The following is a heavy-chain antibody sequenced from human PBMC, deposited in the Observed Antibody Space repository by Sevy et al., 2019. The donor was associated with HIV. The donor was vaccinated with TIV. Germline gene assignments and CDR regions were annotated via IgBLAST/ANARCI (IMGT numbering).Heavy chain of an antibody. CDR3: TRILGTISPLYYFGMDV. Sequence: GGSLRLSCTTSGFTFGDYAMSWVRQAPGKGLDWVGLIRSKTFGGTTEYAVSVKGRFSISRDDSKNIAYLQMNSLKNEDRAVYYCTRILGTISPLYYFGMDVWGQGTTVTVSS. D-gene: IGHD3-3*01. CDR1: GFTFGDYA. V-gene: IGHV3-49*04. J-gene: IGHJ6*02. CDR2: IRSKTFGGTT.